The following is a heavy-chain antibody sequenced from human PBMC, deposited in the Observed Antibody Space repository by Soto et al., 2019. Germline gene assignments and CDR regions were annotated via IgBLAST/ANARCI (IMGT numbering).Heavy chain of an antibody. D-gene: IGHD3-9*01. CDR3: ARDLEWRYFDWSSLNWFDP. Sequence: QVQLVQSGAEVKKPGASVKVSCKASGYTFTSYGISWVRQAPGQGLEWMGWISAYNGNTNYAQKLQGRVTMTTDTSTSTAYMELRSLRSDDTAVYYCARDLEWRYFDWSSLNWFDPWGQGTLVTVSS. CDR2: ISAYNGNT. CDR1: GYTFTSYG. V-gene: IGHV1-18*01. J-gene: IGHJ5*02.